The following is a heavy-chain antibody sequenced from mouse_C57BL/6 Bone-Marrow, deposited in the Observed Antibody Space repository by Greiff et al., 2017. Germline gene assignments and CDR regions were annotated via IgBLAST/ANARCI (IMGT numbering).Heavy chain of an antibody. D-gene: IGHD3-1*01. Sequence: EVKLMESGGDLVKPGGSLKLSCAASGFTFSSYGMSWVRQTPDKRLEWVATISSGGSYTYYPDSVTGRFTISRDNSKNTLYLQMSSLKSEDTAMYYGGGGGRGAYWGQGTLVTVSA. CDR1: GFTFSSYG. V-gene: IGHV5-6*01. J-gene: IGHJ3*01. CDR3: GGGGRGAY. CDR2: ISSGGSYT.